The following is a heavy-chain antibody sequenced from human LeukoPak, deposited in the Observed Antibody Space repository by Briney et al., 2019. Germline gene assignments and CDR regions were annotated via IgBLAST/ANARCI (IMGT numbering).Heavy chain of an antibody. Sequence: GVSLRLSCAASGFTFSNHAMSWVRQAPGRGLEWVSAISGSGVSTSYADSVKGRFTISRDNSKHTLYLQMDSLRAEDTAIYYCAKDEYDWGALFDYWGQGTLVTVSS. J-gene: IGHJ4*02. CDR1: GFTFSNHA. CDR3: AKDEYDWGALFDY. CDR2: ISGSGVST. D-gene: IGHD3-16*01. V-gene: IGHV3-23*01.